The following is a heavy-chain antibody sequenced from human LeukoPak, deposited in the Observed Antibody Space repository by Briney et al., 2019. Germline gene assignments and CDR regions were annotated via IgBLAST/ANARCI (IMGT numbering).Heavy chain of an antibody. CDR3: AKGTSITIFGVVLDWFDP. D-gene: IGHD3-3*01. Sequence: GGSXRLSCAASGFTFSSYAMSWVRQAPGKGLEWVSAISGSGGSTYYADSVKGRFTISRDNSKNTLYLQMNSLRAEDTAVYYCAKGTSITIFGVVLDWFDPWGQGTLVTVSS. J-gene: IGHJ5*02. V-gene: IGHV3-23*01. CDR2: ISGSGGST. CDR1: GFTFSSYA.